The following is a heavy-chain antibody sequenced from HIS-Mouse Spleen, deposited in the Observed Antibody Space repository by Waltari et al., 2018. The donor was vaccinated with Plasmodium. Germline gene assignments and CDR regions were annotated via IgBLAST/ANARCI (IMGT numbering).Heavy chain of an antibody. J-gene: IGHJ3*02. CDR3: ATSNDI. CDR2: INHSGST. CDR1: GGSFSGDY. D-gene: IGHD7-27*01. Sequence: QVQLQQWGAGLLKPSETLSLTCAVYGGSFSGDYWSWIRQPPGKGLEWIGEINHSGSTNDNQSLKGRVTISVGTSKKQFSLKLSSVTAADTAVYYCATSNDIWGQGTMVTVSS. V-gene: IGHV4-34*01.